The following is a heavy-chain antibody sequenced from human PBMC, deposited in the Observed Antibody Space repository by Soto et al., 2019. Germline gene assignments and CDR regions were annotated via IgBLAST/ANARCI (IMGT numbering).Heavy chain of an antibody. Sequence: SETLSLTCTVSSDSISSYYWIWIRQSPGKGLEWIGYTDYSGNTNYNPSLKSRVTISGDTSKNQFSLRLSSVTAANTAVYYCARAVGDPLYYLDYWGQGTLVTVSS. CDR1: SDSISSYY. CDR3: ARAVGDPLYYLDY. D-gene: IGHD6-19*01. J-gene: IGHJ4*02. V-gene: IGHV4-59*08. CDR2: TDYSGNT.